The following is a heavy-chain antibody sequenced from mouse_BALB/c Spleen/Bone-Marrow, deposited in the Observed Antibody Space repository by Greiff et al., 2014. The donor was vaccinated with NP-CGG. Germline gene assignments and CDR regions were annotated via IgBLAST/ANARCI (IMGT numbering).Heavy chain of an antibody. CDR2: IDPANGNT. V-gene: IGHV14-3*02. D-gene: IGHD2-3*01. CDR3: ARRGDGYYAWFAY. CDR1: GFNIKDTY. J-gene: IGHJ3*01. Sequence: VQLKESGAELVKPGASVKLSCTASGFNIKDTYMHWVKQRPEQGLEWIGGIDPANGNTKYDPKFQGKATITADTSSNTAYLQLSSLTSEDTAVYYCARRGDGYYAWFAYWGQGTLVTVSA.